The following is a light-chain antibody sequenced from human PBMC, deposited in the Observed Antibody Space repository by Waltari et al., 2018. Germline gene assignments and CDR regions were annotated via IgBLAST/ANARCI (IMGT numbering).Light chain of an antibody. CDR3: QQYYTTPRT. CDR1: QSVLYSSNNKNY. Sequence: DIVMTQSPDSLAVSLGERATINCKSSQSVLYSSNNKNYLAWYQQKPGQPPKLLIYWASTRESGVPDRFSGSESETDFTLTISSLQAEDVAVYYCQQYYTTPRTFGQGTKVEIK. J-gene: IGKJ1*01. V-gene: IGKV4-1*01. CDR2: WAS.